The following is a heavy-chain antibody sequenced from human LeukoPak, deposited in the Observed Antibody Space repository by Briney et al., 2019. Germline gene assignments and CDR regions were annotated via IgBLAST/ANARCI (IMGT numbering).Heavy chain of an antibody. J-gene: IGHJ6*03. CDR2: INQGGSVK. CDR3: ARINTWSRCYMDV. Sequence: PGGSLRLSCAASGFTFSSYEMNWVRQAPGKGLEWVANINQGGSVKYYVDSVKGRFTISRDDAKNSPYVQMNSLRAEDTAIYYCARINTWSRCYMDVWGKGTTVTVSS. V-gene: IGHV3-7*03. CDR1: GFTFSSYE. D-gene: IGHD2-15*01.